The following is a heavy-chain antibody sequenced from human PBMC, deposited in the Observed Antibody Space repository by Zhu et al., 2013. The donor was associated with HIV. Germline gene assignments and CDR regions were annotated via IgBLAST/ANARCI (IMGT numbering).Heavy chain of an antibody. J-gene: IGHJ4*02. D-gene: IGHD5-12*01. Sequence: QVQLVQSGAEVKKPGASVKVSCKASGYTFTSYAMHWVRQAPGQRLEWMGWINAGNGNTKYSQKFQGRVTITRDTSASTAYMELSSLRSEDTAVYYCARSAREYSGYDYFDYWGQGTLVTVSS. CDR1: GYTFTSYA. V-gene: IGHV1-3*01. CDR2: INAGNGNT. CDR3: ARSAREYSGYDYFDY.